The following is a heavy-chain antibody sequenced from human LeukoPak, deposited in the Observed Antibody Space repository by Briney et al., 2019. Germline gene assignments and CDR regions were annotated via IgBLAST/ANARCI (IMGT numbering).Heavy chain of an antibody. V-gene: IGHV3-30*02. CDR1: GLIFSNYG. J-gene: IGHJ3*02. CDR3: TKGQLWASGRAFDI. D-gene: IGHD3-16*01. Sequence: GGSLRLSCAASGLIFSNYGMHWIRQAPGKGLDWVAFVRDDGSSQNYAATVKGRFTTSRDNSKNTLYLQMNNLRPEDTAVYYCTKGQLWASGRAFDIWGQGTMVTVSS. CDR2: VRDDGSSQ.